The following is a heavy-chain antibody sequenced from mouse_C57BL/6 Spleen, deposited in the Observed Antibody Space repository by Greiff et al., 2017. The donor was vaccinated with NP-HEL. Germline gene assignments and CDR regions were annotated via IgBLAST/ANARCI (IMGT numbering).Heavy chain of an antibody. CDR2: IYWDDDK. V-gene: IGHV8-12*01. Sequence: QVTLKESGPGILQSSQTLSLTCSFSGFSLSTSGMGMSWIRQPSGKGLEWLAHIYWDDDKRYNPSLKSRLTISKDTSRNQVFLKITSVDTADTATYYCARRAEGIYHDYDGGYYFDYWGQGTTLTVSS. D-gene: IGHD2-4*01. J-gene: IGHJ2*01. CDR1: GFSLSTSGMG. CDR3: ARRAEGIYHDYDGGYYFDY.